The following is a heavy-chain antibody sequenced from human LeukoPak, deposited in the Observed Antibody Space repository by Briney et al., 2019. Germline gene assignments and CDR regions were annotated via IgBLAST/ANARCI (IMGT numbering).Heavy chain of an antibody. Sequence: SETLSLTCTVSGGSISSSSYYWGWIRQPPGKGLEWVGTLYYSGSTYYNPSLKSRVTISVETSKNEFSLKLRSVTAADTAVYYCARVTGYRIEDYFDYWGQGTLVTVSS. D-gene: IGHD6-13*01. J-gene: IGHJ4*02. CDR2: LYYSGST. CDR1: GGSISSSSYY. CDR3: ARVTGYRIEDYFDY. V-gene: IGHV4-39*07.